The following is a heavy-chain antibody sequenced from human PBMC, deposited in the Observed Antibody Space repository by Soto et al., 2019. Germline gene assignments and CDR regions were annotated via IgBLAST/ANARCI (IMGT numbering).Heavy chain of an antibody. V-gene: IGHV4-4*07. D-gene: IGHD1-1*01. Sequence: SETLSLTCTVSGASISGYYWSWIRKSAGKGLEWIGRIYATGTTDYNPSLKSRVMMSVDTFKKQFSLKLRSVTAADTAVYYCVRDGTKTLRDWFDPWGQGISVTVSS. CDR2: IYATGTT. CDR3: VRDGTKTLRDWFDP. J-gene: IGHJ5*02. CDR1: GASISGYY.